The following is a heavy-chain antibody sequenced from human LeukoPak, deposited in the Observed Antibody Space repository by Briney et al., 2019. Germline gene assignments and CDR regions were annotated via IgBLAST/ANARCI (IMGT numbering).Heavy chain of an antibody. CDR1: GFTFSSYW. J-gene: IGHJ4*02. CDR2: INSDGSST. V-gene: IGHV3-74*01. CDR3: AMDATPPSITY. D-gene: IGHD2-15*01. Sequence: GGSLRLSCAASGFTFSSYWMHWVRQAPGKGLLSVSRINSDGSSTSYADSVKGRFTISRDNAKNTLYLQMNSLRAEDTAVYYCAMDATPPSITYWGQGTLVTVSS.